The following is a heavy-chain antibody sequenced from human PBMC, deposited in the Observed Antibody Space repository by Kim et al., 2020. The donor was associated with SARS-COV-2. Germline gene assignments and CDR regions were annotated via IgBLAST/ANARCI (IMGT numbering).Heavy chain of an antibody. V-gene: IGHV3-30*04. Sequence: GGSLRLSCVASGFTFSSYAMHWVRQAPGKGLEWVAVISYDGSNKYYADSVKGRFTISRDNSKNTLYLQMNSLRAEDTAVYYCARSFSGSYFFPFDYWGQGTLVTVSS. CDR3: ARSFSGSYFFPFDY. D-gene: IGHD1-26*01. CDR1: GFTFSSYA. J-gene: IGHJ4*02. CDR2: ISYDGSNK.